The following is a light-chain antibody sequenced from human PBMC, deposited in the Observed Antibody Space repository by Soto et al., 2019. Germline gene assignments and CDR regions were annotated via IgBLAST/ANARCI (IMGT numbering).Light chain of an antibody. CDR2: EHN. CDR3: ATWDSNLRAVV. V-gene: IGLV1-51*01. CDR1: ISNIGVNY. Sequence: QSVLTQPPSVSAAPGLKVTISCSGSISNIGVNYVSWYQQVPGTAPKLLIYEHNKRPSGIPDRFSGSTSGTSATLDITGLQTGDEGDYYCATWDSNLRAVVFGGGTKLTVL. J-gene: IGLJ2*01.